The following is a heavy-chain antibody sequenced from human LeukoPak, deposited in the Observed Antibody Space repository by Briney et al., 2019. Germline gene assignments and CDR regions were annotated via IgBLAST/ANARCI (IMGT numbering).Heavy chain of an antibody. CDR1: GGSISTYNW. J-gene: IGHJ4*02. V-gene: IGHV4-4*02. Sequence: PSGTLSLTCAVSGGSISTYNWWSWVRRPPGKGLEWIGEIFYSGSINYNPSLKSRVTLSLDKSKNQFSLQLSSVTAADTAMYYCAKTHSHFPPYFDYWGQGTLVIVSS. CDR2: IFYSGSI. CDR3: AKTHSHFPPYFDY. D-gene: IGHD4-11*01.